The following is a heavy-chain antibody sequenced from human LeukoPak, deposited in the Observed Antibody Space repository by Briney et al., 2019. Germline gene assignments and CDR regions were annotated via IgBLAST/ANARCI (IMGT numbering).Heavy chain of an antibody. V-gene: IGHV1-8*03. CDR1: GYTFTSYD. D-gene: IGHD2-15*01. CDR3: ARSKSRTRYCSGGSCYWGYFDH. Sequence: GASVKVSCKASGYTFTSYDINWVRQATGQGLEWMGGMNPNSGNTGYAHKFQGRVTITRNTSISTAYMELSSLRSEDTAVYYCARSKSRTRYCSGGSCYWGYFDHWGQGTLVTVSS. CDR2: MNPNSGNT. J-gene: IGHJ4*02.